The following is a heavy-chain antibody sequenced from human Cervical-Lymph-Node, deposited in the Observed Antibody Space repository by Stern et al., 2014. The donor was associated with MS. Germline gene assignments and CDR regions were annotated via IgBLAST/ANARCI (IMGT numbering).Heavy chain of an antibody. Sequence: QVQLVESGAEVKKTGASVKVSCKASGYTFTSYAMHWVRQAPGQRLEWMGWINAGNGNTKYSQKFQGRVTITRDTSASTAYMELSSLRSEDTAVYYCARGDYGDYTDWYFDLWGRGTLVTVSS. V-gene: IGHV1-3*01. J-gene: IGHJ2*01. CDR2: INAGNGNT. CDR1: GYTFTSYA. D-gene: IGHD4-17*01. CDR3: ARGDYGDYTDWYFDL.